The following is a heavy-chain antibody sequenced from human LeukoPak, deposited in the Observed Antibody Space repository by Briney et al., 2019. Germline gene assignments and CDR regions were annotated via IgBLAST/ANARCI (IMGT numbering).Heavy chain of an antibody. J-gene: IGHJ4*02. CDR3: AKDSGWYGSNTHDY. Sequence: GRSRRLSCAASGFTFSSYGMHWVRQAPGKGLEWVAVISYDGSNKYYADSVKGRFTISRDNSKNTLYLQMNSLRAEDTAVYFCAKDSGWYGSNTHDYWGQGTLVTVSS. CDR2: ISYDGSNK. D-gene: IGHD6-19*01. V-gene: IGHV3-30*18. CDR1: GFTFSSYG.